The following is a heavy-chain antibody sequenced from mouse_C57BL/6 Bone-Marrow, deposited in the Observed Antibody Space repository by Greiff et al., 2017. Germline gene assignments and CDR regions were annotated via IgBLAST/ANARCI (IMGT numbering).Heavy chain of an antibody. Sequence: EVKLVESGGGLVKPGGSLQLSCAASGFTFSSYAMSWVRQTPEKRLEWVATISDGGSYTYYPDNVKGRFTISRDNAKNNLYLQMSHLKSEDTAMYYCAREDDYDEGLAYWGQVTLVTVSA. J-gene: IGHJ3*01. V-gene: IGHV5-4*01. D-gene: IGHD2-4*01. CDR1: GFTFSSYA. CDR3: AREDDYDEGLAY. CDR2: ISDGGSYT.